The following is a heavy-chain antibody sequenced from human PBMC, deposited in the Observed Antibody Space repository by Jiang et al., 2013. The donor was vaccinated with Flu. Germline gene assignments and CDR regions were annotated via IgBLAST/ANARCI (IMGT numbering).Heavy chain of an antibody. V-gene: IGHV3-30*02. CDR2: LWHDGSNK. J-gene: IGHJ4*02. CDR1: GFSFNYYR. Sequence: VQLLESGGGVVQPGGSLRLSCAASGFSFNYYRMHWVRQSPGKGLEWVASLWHDGSNKFYADSVRGRFTISRDNSRNTLYLQMNSLRPEDTAVYYCATLRGSSYDTYLADFWGQGNAGHRLL. D-gene: IGHD3-9*01. CDR3: ATLRGSSYDTYLADF.